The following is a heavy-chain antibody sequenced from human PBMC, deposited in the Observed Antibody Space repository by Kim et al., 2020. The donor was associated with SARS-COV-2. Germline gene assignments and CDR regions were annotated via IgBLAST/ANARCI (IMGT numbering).Heavy chain of an antibody. J-gene: IGHJ4*02. CDR3: ARDCGFVENYYDNSGFDY. CDR2: ISYDGSNR. D-gene: IGHD3-22*01. Sequence: GGSLRLSCAASGFTFSSYCMHWVRQAPGKGLEWVAGISYDGSNRYYADSVKGRFTISRDNSNNTLYLQMNSLRAEDTAVYYCARDCGFVENYYDNSGFDYWGQGTLVTVSS. V-gene: IGHV3-30*03. CDR1: GFTFSSYC.